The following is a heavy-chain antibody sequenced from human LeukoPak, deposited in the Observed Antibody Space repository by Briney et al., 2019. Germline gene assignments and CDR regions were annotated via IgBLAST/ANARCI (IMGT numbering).Heavy chain of an antibody. CDR3: ARTDYDSLTGLYYAPAY. D-gene: IGHD3-9*01. J-gene: IGHJ4*02. Sequence: ASVKVSCKASGYTFTGYYMHWVRQAPGQGLEWMEWINPNSGGTNYAQKFQGRVTMTRDTSISTAYMELSRLRSDDTAVYYCARTDYDSLTGLYYAPAYWGQGTLVTVSS. V-gene: IGHV1-2*02. CDR1: GYTFTGYY. CDR2: INPNSGGT.